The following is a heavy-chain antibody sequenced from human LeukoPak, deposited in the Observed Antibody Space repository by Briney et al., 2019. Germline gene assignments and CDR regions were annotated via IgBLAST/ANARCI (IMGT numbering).Heavy chain of an antibody. D-gene: IGHD5-18*01. CDR3: AKDRYSYAFEYSDS. CDR1: GLTFSSYG. Sequence: GGTLRLSCAASGLTFSSYGMHRVRQAPGKGLEWVAVISNDGTKKYYADSVKGRFTISRDNSKNTLSLQVSSLRAEDTAVYYCAKDRYSYAFEYSDSWGQGTLVTVSS. V-gene: IGHV3-30*18. CDR2: ISNDGTKK. J-gene: IGHJ4*02.